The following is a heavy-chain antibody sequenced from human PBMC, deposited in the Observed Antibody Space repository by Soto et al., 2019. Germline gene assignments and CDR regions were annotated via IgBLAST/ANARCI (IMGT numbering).Heavy chain of an antibody. CDR2: IYSGGST. CDR1: GFTVSSNY. D-gene: IGHD4-17*01. V-gene: IGHV3-66*04. CDR3: ARHDYGDLSDAFDI. J-gene: IGHJ3*02. Sequence: GGSLRLSCAASGFTVSSNYMSWVRQAPGKGLEWVSVIYSGGSTYYADSVKGRFTISRDNSKNTLYLQMNSLRAEDTAVYYCARHDYGDLSDAFDIWGQGTMVTVSS.